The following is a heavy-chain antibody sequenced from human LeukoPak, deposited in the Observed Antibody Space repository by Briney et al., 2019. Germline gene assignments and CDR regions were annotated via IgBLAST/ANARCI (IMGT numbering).Heavy chain of an antibody. V-gene: IGHV3-30*02. CDR2: IRHVGSNP. D-gene: IGHD2-21*01. Sequence: GGSLRLSCVASALRFSLYGMHWVRQAPGEGLEWGAIIRHVGSNPNDPNYVHGRLTISRDNSKNILYLERSSLRGEDTAIYYCATECGENCSDDCGGEGTLDTVST. CDR3: ATECGENCSDDC. CDR1: ALRFSLYG. J-gene: IGHJ4*02.